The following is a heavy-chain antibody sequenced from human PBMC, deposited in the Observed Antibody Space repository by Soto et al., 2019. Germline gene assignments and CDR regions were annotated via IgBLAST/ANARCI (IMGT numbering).Heavy chain of an antibody. D-gene: IGHD6-19*01. CDR2: INAGNGNT. CDR1: GYTFTGYA. V-gene: IGHV1-3*05. Sequence: QVQLVQSGAEEKKPGASVKVSCKASGYTFTGYAMHWVRQAPGQRLEWMGWINAGNGNTKYSQKFQGRVTITRDTSASTAYMARSSLRSEDTAVYSCARAVAVPADFDYWGQGTLVTFSS. J-gene: IGHJ4*02. CDR3: ARAVAVPADFDY.